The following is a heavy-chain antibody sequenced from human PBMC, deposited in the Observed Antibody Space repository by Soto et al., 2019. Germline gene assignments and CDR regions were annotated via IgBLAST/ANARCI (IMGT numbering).Heavy chain of an antibody. CDR2: IRSTSDGGTA. D-gene: IGHD3-10*01. Sequence: QLVESGGGLVKPGGSLRLSCAASDFSFNNVWMTWVRQAPGKGLEWVGRIRSTSDGGTADYAAPVKGRFTISRDDAKTTMYLQMTSLKTEDTAVYYCTIWWSFSGSWDWGRGTLVTVSS. J-gene: IGHJ4*02. CDR1: DFSFNNVW. V-gene: IGHV3-15*07. CDR3: TIWWSFSGSWD.